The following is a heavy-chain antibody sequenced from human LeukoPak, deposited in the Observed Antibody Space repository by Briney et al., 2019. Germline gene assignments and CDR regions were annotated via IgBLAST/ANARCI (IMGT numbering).Heavy chain of an antibody. CDR1: GFTFSNAW. CDR3: TTGRSSSWPDY. V-gene: IGHV3-15*01. J-gene: IGHJ4*02. CDR2: IRSKTDGGTT. Sequence: GGSPRLSCAASGFTFSNAWMSWVRQAPGKGLEWVGRIRSKTDGGTTDYAAPVKGRFTVSRDDSKNTLYLQMNSLQTEDTAVYYCTTGRSSSWPDYWGQGTLVTVSS. D-gene: IGHD6-13*01.